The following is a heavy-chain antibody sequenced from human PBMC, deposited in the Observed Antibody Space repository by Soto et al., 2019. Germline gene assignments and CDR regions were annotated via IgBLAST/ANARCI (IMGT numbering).Heavy chain of an antibody. CDR3: AKDRAPLPGTSND. V-gene: IGHV4-59*01. J-gene: IGHJ4*02. D-gene: IGHD1-1*01. CDR2: MYYTGST. Sequence: SETLSLTCTVSGGSISNYYWSWMRQAPGKGLEWIGYMYYTGSTNYNPSLKSRVTISVDTSKKQLSLKLSSVTATDTAVYYCAKDRAPLPGTSNDWGQGTLVTVSS. CDR1: GGSISNYY.